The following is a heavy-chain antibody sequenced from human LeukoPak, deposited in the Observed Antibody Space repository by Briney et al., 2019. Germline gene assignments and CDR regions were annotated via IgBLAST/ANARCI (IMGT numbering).Heavy chain of an antibody. CDR3: ARAGIVGADLMVVWFDP. CDR1: GGSISSYY. CDR2: IYYSGST. D-gene: IGHD1-26*01. Sequence: SETLSLTCTVSGGSISSYYWSWIRQPPGKGLEWIGYIYYSGSTNYNPSLKSRVTISVDTSKNQFSLKLSSVTAADTAVYYCARAGIVGADLMVVWFDPWGQGTLVTVSS. V-gene: IGHV4-59*08. J-gene: IGHJ5*02.